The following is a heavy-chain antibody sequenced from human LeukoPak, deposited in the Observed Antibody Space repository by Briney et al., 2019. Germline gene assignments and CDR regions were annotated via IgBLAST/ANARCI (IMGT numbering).Heavy chain of an antibody. V-gene: IGHV3-64D*06. CDR3: VSPVFINF. J-gene: IGHJ4*01. D-gene: IGHD1-14*01. CDR1: GFPFSTLG. Sequence: GGSLRLSCSASGFPFSTLGMHWVRQAPGKGLEHVSTIGSDGDGTYYADTVKDRFIISRDNSKNAVYLQMSSLRPEDTAVYYCVSPVFINFWGQGTLVTVSS. CDR2: IGSDGDGT.